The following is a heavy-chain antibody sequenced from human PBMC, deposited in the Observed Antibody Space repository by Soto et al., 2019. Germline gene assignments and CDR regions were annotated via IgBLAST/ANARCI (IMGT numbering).Heavy chain of an antibody. CDR3: ARDGVDKAMGYYDGMDV. CDR1: GYTFTSYG. V-gene: IGHV1-18*01. Sequence: QFQLVQSGAEVKKPGASVKVSCKASGYTFTSYGISWVRQSPGQVLEWMGWISAYNGNTNYAQKLQGRVTMTTDTSTSTAYTERRSLRSEDPAVYYCARDGVDKAMGYYDGMDVWGQGTTVTVSS. J-gene: IGHJ6*02. D-gene: IGHD5-18*01. CDR2: ISAYNGNT.